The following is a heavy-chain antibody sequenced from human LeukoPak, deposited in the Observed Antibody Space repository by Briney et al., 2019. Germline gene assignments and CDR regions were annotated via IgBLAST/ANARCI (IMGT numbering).Heavy chain of an antibody. CDR1: GFTFSAFW. V-gene: IGHV3-7*03. D-gene: IGHD6-19*01. CDR2: INQDGSEK. J-gene: IGHJ3*02. Sequence: GGSLRLSCAASGFTFSAFWMNWVRQAPGKGLEWVANINQDGSEKYYVDSVKGRFTISRDNAKNSLYLQMNSLRVEDTAVYYCARDGRAVTSNMDAFDIWGQGTMVTVSS. CDR3: ARDGRAVTSNMDAFDI.